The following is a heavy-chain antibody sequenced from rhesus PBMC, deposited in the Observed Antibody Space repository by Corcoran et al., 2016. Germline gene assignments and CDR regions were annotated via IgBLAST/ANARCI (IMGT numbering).Heavy chain of an antibody. CDR2: INGNIGTT. V-gene: IGHV4-80*01. CDR3: ASNIVAATFDN. J-gene: IGHJ4*01. Sequence: QVQLQESGPGLVKPSETLSLTCAVSGASVSGDWWTWIRQAPGKGLEWFGEINGNIGTTTYNPSLNSRVTISKDVSNNQLSLKLNSVTAADTAVYYCASNIVAATFDNWGQGVLVTVSS. CDR1: GASVSGDW. D-gene: IGHD2-39*01.